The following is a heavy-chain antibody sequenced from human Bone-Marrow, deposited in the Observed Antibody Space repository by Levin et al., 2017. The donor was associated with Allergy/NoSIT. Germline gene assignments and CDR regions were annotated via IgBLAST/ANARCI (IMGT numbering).Heavy chain of an antibody. D-gene: IGHD2-2*01. Sequence: GGSLRLSCAASGFTFSSYAMNWVRQAPGKGLEWVSVISGSGDSTYYADSVKGRFTISRDNSKNTLYLQMNSLRADDTAVYYCAKQGCSSTYCYSNYWGQGTLVTVSS. CDR3: AKQGCSSTYCYSNY. J-gene: IGHJ4*02. V-gene: IGHV3-23*01. CDR2: ISGSGDST. CDR1: GFTFSSYA.